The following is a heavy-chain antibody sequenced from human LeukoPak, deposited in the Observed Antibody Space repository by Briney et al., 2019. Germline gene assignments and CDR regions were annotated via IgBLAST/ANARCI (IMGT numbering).Heavy chain of an antibody. V-gene: IGHV3-13*01. CDR1: GFTFSNSD. CDR3: ARVIAMVRGVNYFDY. D-gene: IGHD3-10*01. Sequence: GGSLRLSCAASGFTFSNSDMHWVRQITGKGLEWVSAIGTTGDTYYSGSVKGRFTISRENARNSLYLQMNSLRAGDTAVYYCARVIAMVRGVNYFDYWGQGALVTVSS. CDR2: IGTTGDT. J-gene: IGHJ4*02.